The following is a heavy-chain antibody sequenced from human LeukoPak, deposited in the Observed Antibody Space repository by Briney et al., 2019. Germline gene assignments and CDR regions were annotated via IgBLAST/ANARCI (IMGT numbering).Heavy chain of an antibody. D-gene: IGHD3-10*01. CDR1: GGSFSGYY. J-gene: IGHJ5*02. CDR2: INHSGST. V-gene: IGHV4-34*01. Sequence: SETLSLTCAVYGGSFSGYYWSWIRQPPGKGLEWIGEINHSGSTNYNPSLKSRVTISVDTSKNQFSLKLSSVTAADTAVYYCARHRNYYGPGSYYRISWFDPWGQGTLVTVSS. CDR3: ARHRNYYGPGSYYRISWFDP.